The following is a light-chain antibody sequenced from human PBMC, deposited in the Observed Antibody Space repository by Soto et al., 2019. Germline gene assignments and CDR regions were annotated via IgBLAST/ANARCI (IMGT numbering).Light chain of an antibody. CDR3: SSYKSGSTV. CDR2: EVS. V-gene: IGLV2-14*02. CDR1: SSDVGNYNL. Sequence: QSALTQPASVSGSPGQSITISCTGTSSDVGNYNLVSWYQHHPGKAPKLMISEVSKRPSGVSNRFSGSKSGNTASLTISGLQAEDEADYYCSSYKSGSTVFGGGTKLTVL. J-gene: IGLJ2*01.